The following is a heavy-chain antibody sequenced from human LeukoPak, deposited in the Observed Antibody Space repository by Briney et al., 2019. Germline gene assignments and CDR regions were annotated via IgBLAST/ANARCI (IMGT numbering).Heavy chain of an antibody. CDR1: GFSLSTNKVA. D-gene: IGHD3-16*01. V-gene: IGHV2-5*05. Sequence: SGPTLVKPTQTLTLTCTFSGFSLSTNKVAVGWIRQPPGKALEWLAIIYWDDDKRYGPFLKSRLTITKDTSRNQVVLTMTNMDPMDTATYYCAHRTGGKNNFDYWGQGTLVTVSS. CDR2: IYWDDDK. CDR3: AHRTGGKNNFDY. J-gene: IGHJ4*02.